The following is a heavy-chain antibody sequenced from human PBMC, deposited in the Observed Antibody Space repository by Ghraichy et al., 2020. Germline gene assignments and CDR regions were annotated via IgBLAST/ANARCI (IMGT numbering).Heavy chain of an antibody. J-gene: IGHJ5*02. Sequence: SETLSLTCTVSGGSVSSGIYYWSWTRQPPGKGLEWIGYIYYSGSTNYNPSLKSRVTISVDTSKNQFSLKLSSVTAADTAVYYCARDLMAAASQRFDPWGQGTLVTVSS. V-gene: IGHV4-61*01. CDR3: ARDLMAAASQRFDP. CDR2: IYYSGST. D-gene: IGHD6-13*01. CDR1: GGSVSSGIYY.